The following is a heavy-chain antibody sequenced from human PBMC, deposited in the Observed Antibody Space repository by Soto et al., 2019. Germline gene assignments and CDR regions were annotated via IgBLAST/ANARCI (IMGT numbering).Heavy chain of an antibody. CDR2: IKQDGSEK. D-gene: IGHD3-9*01. Sequence: PGGSLRLSCAASGFTFSSYWMSWVRQAPGKGLEWVANIKQDGSEKYYVDSVKGRFTISRDNAKNSLYLQMNSLRAEDTAVYYCARFDFDWLSPRGFDPWGQGTLVTVS. CDR1: GFTFSSYW. CDR3: ARFDFDWLSPRGFDP. J-gene: IGHJ5*02. V-gene: IGHV3-7*03.